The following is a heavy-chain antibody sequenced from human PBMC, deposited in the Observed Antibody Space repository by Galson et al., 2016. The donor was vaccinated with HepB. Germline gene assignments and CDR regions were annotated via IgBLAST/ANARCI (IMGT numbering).Heavy chain of an antibody. J-gene: IGHJ6*02. CDR1: GDSINNRNW. D-gene: IGHD4-23*01. CDR2: VYHTGST. CDR3: ARVPGKVSTRPPYHFYYYAMDV. Sequence: LSLTCAVSGDSINNRNWWSWVRQAPGKGLQWIGEVYHTGSTNYDPSLRSRVRTSVDKSKNEISLNLTSVTAADTAVYYCARVPGKVSTRPPYHFYYYAMDVWGPGTTVVVSS. V-gene: IGHV4-4*02.